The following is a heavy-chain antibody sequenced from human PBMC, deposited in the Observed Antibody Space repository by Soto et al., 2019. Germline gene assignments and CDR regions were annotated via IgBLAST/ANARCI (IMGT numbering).Heavy chain of an antibody. CDR1: GFTFSSYG. V-gene: IGHV3-30*18. CDR2: ISYDGSNK. Sequence: PAWSLRLSCAASGFTFSSYGMHWVRQAPGKGLEWVAVISYDGSNKYYADSVKGRFTISRDNSKNTLYLQMNSLRAEDTAVYYCAKGYSSSWSSRYYYYYYGMDVWGQGTTVTVSS. D-gene: IGHD6-13*01. J-gene: IGHJ6*02. CDR3: AKGYSSSWSSRYYYYYYGMDV.